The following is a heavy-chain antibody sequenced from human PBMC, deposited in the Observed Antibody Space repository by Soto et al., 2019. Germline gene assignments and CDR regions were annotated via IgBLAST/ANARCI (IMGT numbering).Heavy chain of an antibody. CDR2: ISGSGGST. J-gene: IGHJ4*02. CDR1: A. D-gene: IGHD3-9*01. CDR3: AKNSLPNFDWLLYPDY. Sequence: AMSWVRQAPGKGLEWVSAISGSGGSTYYADSVKGRFTISRDNSKNTLYLQMNSLRAEDTAVYYCAKNSLPNFDWLLYPDYWGQGTLVTVSS. V-gene: IGHV3-23*01.